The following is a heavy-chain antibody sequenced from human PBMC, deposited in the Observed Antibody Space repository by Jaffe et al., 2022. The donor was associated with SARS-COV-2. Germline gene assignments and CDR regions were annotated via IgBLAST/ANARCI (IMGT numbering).Heavy chain of an antibody. V-gene: IGHV1-18*01. D-gene: IGHD6-13*01. CDR1: GYTFTSYG. Sequence: QVQLVQSGAEVKKPGASVKVSCKASGYTFTSYGISWVRQAPGQGLEWMGWISAYNGNTNYAQKLQGRVTMTTDTSTSTAYMELRSLRSDDTAVYYCARDEEISVSSSTYYYYYGMDVWGQGTTVTVSS. CDR2: ISAYNGNT. J-gene: IGHJ6*02. CDR3: ARDEEISVSSSTYYYYYGMDV.